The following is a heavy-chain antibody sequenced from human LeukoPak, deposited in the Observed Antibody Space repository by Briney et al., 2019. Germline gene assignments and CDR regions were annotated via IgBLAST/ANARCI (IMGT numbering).Heavy chain of an antibody. D-gene: IGHD6-13*01. CDR3: ARDMSVSAPGFDY. J-gene: IGHJ4*02. Sequence: GGSLRLSCAASGFTFSSYWMSWVRQAPGKGLEWVANIKQDGSEKYYVDSVKGRFTISRDNAKNSLYLQMNSLRAEDTAVYYCARDMSVSAPGFDYWGQGTLVTVSS. CDR1: GFTFSSYW. CDR2: IKQDGSEK. V-gene: IGHV3-7*03.